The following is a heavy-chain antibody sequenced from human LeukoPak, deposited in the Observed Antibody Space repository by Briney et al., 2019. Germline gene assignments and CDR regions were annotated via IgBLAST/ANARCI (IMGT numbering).Heavy chain of an antibody. V-gene: IGHV4-59*02. J-gene: IGHJ4*02. D-gene: IGHD1-26*01. CDR2: IYYSGST. Sequence: SETLSLTCTVSGGSVTSYYWNWIRQPPGKGLEWIGYIYYSGSTNYNPSLKSRVTISVDTSKNQFSLKLSSVTAADTAVYYCARGEVGPVSDFDYWGQGTLVTVSS. CDR3: ARGEVGPVSDFDY. CDR1: GGSVTSYY.